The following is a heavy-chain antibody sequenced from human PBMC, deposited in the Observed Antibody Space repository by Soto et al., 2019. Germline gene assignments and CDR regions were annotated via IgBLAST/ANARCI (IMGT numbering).Heavy chain of an antibody. CDR2: VIPMLRMS. Sequence: QVQLVQSGAEVRKPGSSVKVSCTASGDTFNFYTISWVRQAPGQGLEWMGRVIPMLRMSNYAQKFQGRVTISADNSTSTAYMALSSLRSDDTAVYYCATNYGSGSTHFDYWGQGTLVTV. CDR1: GDTFNFYT. D-gene: IGHD3-10*01. CDR3: ATNYGSGSTHFDY. V-gene: IGHV1-69*02. J-gene: IGHJ4*02.